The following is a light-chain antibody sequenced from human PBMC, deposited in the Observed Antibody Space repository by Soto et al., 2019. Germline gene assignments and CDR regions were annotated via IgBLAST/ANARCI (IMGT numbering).Light chain of an antibody. Sequence: QSALTQPPSASGSPGQSVTISCTGTSSDVGGYNYVSWYQQHPGKAPKLMIYDVTKRPSGVPDRFSGSKSGNTASLTVSGRQAEDEADYYCSSYAGSNNLVFGGGTKVTVL. CDR1: SSDVGGYNY. J-gene: IGLJ3*02. V-gene: IGLV2-8*01. CDR2: DVT. CDR3: SSYAGSNNLV.